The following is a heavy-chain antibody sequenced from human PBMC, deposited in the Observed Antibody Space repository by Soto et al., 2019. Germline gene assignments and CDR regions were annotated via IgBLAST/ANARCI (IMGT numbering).Heavy chain of an antibody. V-gene: IGHV3-30-3*01. J-gene: IGHJ6*02. D-gene: IGHD3-9*01. CDR2: ISYDGSNK. CDR1: GFTFSSYA. Sequence: GGPLSLSWGTSGFTFSSYAMHWVRPAPGKGLEWVAVISYDGSNKYYADSVKGRFTISRDNSKNTLYLQMNSLRAEDTAVYYCARPHYDILTGHPYYYYYGMDVWGQGTTVTVS. CDR3: ARPHYDILTGHPYYYYYGMDV.